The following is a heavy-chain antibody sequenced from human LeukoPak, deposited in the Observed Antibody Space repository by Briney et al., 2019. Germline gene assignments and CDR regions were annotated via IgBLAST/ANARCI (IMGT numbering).Heavy chain of an antibody. D-gene: IGHD2-15*01. Sequence: SETLSLTCAVSGYSISSGYYWGWIRQPPGKELEWIGSIYHSGSTYYNPSLKSRVTISVDTSKNQFSLKLSSVTAADTAVYYCARPRGSCSGGSCYYYYFDYWGQGTLVTVSS. V-gene: IGHV4-38-2*01. CDR2: IYHSGST. CDR1: GYSISSGYY. CDR3: ARPRGSCSGGSCYYYYFDY. J-gene: IGHJ4*02.